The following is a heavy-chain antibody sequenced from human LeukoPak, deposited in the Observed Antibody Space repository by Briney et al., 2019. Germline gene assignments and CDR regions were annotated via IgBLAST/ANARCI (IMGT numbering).Heavy chain of an antibody. D-gene: IGHD3-3*02. V-gene: IGHV3-9*01. CDR2: ISWNSGSI. CDR3: AKAFPVRLMRDAFDI. Sequence: GRSLRLSCAASGFTFDDYALHWVRQAPGKGLEWGSGISWNSGSIGYADSVKGRVTIATYNAKNSLDLQMNSQRAEDTGLYYCAKAFPVRLMRDAFDIWGKGTMVTVSS. CDR1: GFTFDDYA. J-gene: IGHJ3*02.